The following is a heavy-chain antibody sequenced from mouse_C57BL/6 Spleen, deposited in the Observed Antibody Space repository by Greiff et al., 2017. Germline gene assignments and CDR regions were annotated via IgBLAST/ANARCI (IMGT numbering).Heavy chain of an antibody. Sequence: QVQLQQPGAELVRPGSSVKLSCKASGYTFTSYWMDWVKQRPGQGLEWIGNIYPSDSETHYNQKFKDKATLTVDKSSSTAYMQLSSLTSEDSAVYYCARRGYYGSSYGYWGKGTTLTVSS. V-gene: IGHV1-61*01. CDR1: GYTFTSYW. J-gene: IGHJ2*01. CDR3: ARRGYYGSSYGY. D-gene: IGHD1-1*01. CDR2: IYPSDSET.